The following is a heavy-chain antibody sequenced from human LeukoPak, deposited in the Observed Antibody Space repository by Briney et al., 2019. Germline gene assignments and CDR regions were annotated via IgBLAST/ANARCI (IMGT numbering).Heavy chain of an antibody. V-gene: IGHV4-61*01. D-gene: IGHD6-19*01. CDR2: IYYSGST. J-gene: IGHJ4*02. CDR3: ARTSGWYKNFDY. Sequence: SETLSLTCIVSGGSVSSATYYWSWIRQPPGTGLEWIGYIYYSGSTNYNPSLKSRVTISLDTSKNQFSLKLNSVTAADTAVYYCARTSGWYKNFDYWGQGTLVTVSS. CDR1: GGSVSSATYY.